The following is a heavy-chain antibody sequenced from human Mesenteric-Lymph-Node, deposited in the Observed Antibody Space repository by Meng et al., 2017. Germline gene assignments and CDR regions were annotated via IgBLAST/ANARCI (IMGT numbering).Heavy chain of an antibody. Sequence: SVKVSCKASGGTFSSYAISWVRQAPGQGLEWMGGIIPIFGTANYAQKFQGRVTITTDESTSTAYMELSSLRSEDTAVYYCARVGLVRAKGDNDAFDIWGQGTMVTVSS. J-gene: IGHJ3*02. CDR3: ARVGLVRAKGDNDAFDI. CDR1: GGTFSSYA. D-gene: IGHD6-13*01. CDR2: IIPIFGTA. V-gene: IGHV1-69*05.